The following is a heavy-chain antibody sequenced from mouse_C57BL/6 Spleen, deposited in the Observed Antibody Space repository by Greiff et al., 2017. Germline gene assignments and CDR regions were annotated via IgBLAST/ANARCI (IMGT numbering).Heavy chain of an antibody. CDR2: IYPRSGNT. J-gene: IGHJ1*03. CDR1: GYTFTSYG. CDR3: ARRSYYGSSHWYFDV. Sequence: VQLQQSGAELARPGASVKLSCKASGYTFTSYGISWVKQRTGQGLEWIGEIYPRSGNTYYNEKFKGKATLTADKSSSTAYMELRSLTSEDFAVYFCARRSYYGSSHWYFDVWGTGTTVTVSS. V-gene: IGHV1-81*01. D-gene: IGHD1-1*01.